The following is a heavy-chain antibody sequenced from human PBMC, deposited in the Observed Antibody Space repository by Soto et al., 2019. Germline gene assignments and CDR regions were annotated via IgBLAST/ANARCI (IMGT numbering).Heavy chain of an antibody. V-gene: IGHV1-58*02. CDR3: AALTQGATMVRGNYYYYYYYMDV. CDR2: IVVGSGNT. D-gene: IGHD3-10*01. J-gene: IGHJ6*03. Sequence: SVKVSCKASGFTFTSSAMQWVRQARGQRLEWIGWIVVGSGNTNYAQKFQERVTITRDMSTSTAYMELSSLRSEDTAVYYCAALTQGATMVRGNYYYYYYYMDVWGKGTTVTVSS. CDR1: GFTFTSSA.